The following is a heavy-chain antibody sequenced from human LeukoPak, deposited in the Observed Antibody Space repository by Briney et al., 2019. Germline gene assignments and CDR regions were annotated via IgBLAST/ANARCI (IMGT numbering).Heavy chain of an antibody. V-gene: IGHV3-33*01. J-gene: IGHJ5*02. CDR1: GFAFSSFG. Sequence: QVQLVESGGGVVQPGRSLRLSCAASGFAFSSFGMHWVRQAPGKGLEWVAVIWYDGTNKYYADSVKGRFTISRDNSKNTLYLQMNSLRAEDTAVYYCARATVTRWFDPWGQGTLVTVSS. CDR2: IWYDGTNK. CDR3: ARATVTRWFDP. D-gene: IGHD4-17*01.